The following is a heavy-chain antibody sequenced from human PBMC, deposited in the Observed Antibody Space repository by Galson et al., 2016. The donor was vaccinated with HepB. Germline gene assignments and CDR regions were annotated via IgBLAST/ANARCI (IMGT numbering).Heavy chain of an antibody. V-gene: IGHV3-72*01. D-gene: IGHD3-9*01. CDR1: GFIFSDYY. J-gene: IGHJ6*02. CDR2: SRNKANGFTT. CDR3: ARVGPLVSQSYHYGMDV. Sequence: SLRLSCAASGFIFSDYYIDWVRQAPGRGLEWVGRSRNKANGFTTEYAASVKGRFTFARDDSKTSLYLQMNSLKTEDTALYYCARVGPLVSQSYHYGMDVWGQGTTVTVSS.